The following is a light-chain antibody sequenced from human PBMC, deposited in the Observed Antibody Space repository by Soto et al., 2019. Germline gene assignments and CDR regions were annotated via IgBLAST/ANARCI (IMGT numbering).Light chain of an antibody. CDR2: DVS. Sequence: QSVLTQPASVSGSPGQSITISCTGTSSDVGSYNYVSWYQQYPGKAPKLMIYDVSNRPSGVSYRLSGSKSGNTASLTISGLQAEDEADYYCSSYTTSSTHVVFGGGTKVTVL. V-gene: IGLV2-14*01. CDR1: SSDVGSYNY. J-gene: IGLJ2*01. CDR3: SSYTTSSTHVV.